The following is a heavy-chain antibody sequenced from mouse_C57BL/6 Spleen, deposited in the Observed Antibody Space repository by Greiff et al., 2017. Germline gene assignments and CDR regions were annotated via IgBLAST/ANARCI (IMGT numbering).Heavy chain of an antibody. CDR3: ARRGDYDDAMDY. D-gene: IGHD2-4*01. Sequence: VQLQQSGPELVKPGASVKISCKASGYTFTDYYMNWVKQSHGKSLEWIGDINPNNGGTSYNQKFKGKATLTVDKSSSTAYMELRSLTSEDSAVXYCARRGDYDDAMDYGGQGTSVTVSS. J-gene: IGHJ4*01. CDR1: GYTFTDYY. CDR2: INPNNGGT. V-gene: IGHV1-26*01.